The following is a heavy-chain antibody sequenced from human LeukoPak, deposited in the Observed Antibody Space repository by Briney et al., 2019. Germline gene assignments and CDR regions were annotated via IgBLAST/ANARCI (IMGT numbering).Heavy chain of an antibody. CDR2: ISADIGNT. CDR3: ATEVDCSTTSCYASGYYGLEV. CDR1: GYTFSSYS. J-gene: IGHJ6*02. Sequence: ASVKVSCKASGYTFSSYSISWVRQAPGQGLEWMGWISADIGNTKYTQKLQGRVTVTTDTSTSTAYMEWRSLRSDDTAVYYCATEVDCSTTSCYASGYYGLEVWGQGTTVIASS. D-gene: IGHD2-2*01. V-gene: IGHV1-18*04.